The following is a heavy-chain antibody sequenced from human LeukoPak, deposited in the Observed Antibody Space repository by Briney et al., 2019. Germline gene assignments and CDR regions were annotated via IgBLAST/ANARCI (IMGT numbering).Heavy chain of an antibody. Sequence: TSVKVSCKASGFTFTSSAVQWVRQARGQRLEWIGWIVVGSGNTNYAQKFQERVTITRDMSTSTAYMELSSLRSDDTAVYYCARDGGYDFWSGYNYYGMDAWGQGTTVTVSS. CDR1: GFTFTSSA. CDR3: ARDGGYDFWSGYNYYGMDA. CDR2: IVVGSGNT. D-gene: IGHD3-3*01. V-gene: IGHV1-58*01. J-gene: IGHJ6*02.